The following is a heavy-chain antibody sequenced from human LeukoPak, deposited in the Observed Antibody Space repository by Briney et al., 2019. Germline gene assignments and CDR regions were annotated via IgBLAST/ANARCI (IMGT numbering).Heavy chain of an antibody. CDR2: IYYSGFP. J-gene: IGHJ4*02. CDR3: ARHGDYYGSGPDY. CDR1: DDSIRRGFY. D-gene: IGHD3-10*01. Sequence: SETLSLTCSVSDDSIRRGFYRGWIRQPPGKGLEWIGNIYYSGFPYYNPSLKSRVTISLDMSKTEFSLKLTSVTAADTAVYYCARHGDYYGSGPDYWGQGTLVTVSS. V-gene: IGHV4-39*01.